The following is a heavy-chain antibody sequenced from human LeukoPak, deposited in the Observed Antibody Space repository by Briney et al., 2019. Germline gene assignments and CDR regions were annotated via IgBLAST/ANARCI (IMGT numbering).Heavy chain of an antibody. CDR2: FDPEYVET. CDR1: GYALSESS. D-gene: IGHD5-24*01. CDR3: VSDRSDGGYAESNGYPTFDL. Sequence: GASVKVSCKVSGYALSESSIHWVRQTPGEGFDWMGGFDPEYVETTYAQKFRGRVTMTEDTSTDTAYMQLINLRSDDTAVYYCVSDRSDGGYAESNGYPTFDLWGRGTLVTVSS. J-gene: IGHJ2*01. V-gene: IGHV1-24*01.